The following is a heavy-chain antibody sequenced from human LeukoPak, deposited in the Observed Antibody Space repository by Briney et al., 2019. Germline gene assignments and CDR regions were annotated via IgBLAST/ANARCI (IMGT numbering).Heavy chain of an antibody. CDR2: ISYSGST. D-gene: IGHD5-18*01. CDR1: GGSISSRTYY. J-gene: IGHJ4*02. CDR3: ARDLLDSYGSRGFDY. V-gene: IGHV4-39*07. Sequence: PSETLSLTCGVSGGSISSRTYYWGWFRQPPGKGLEWIGSISYSGSTYYNPSLKSRVTISVDTSTNQFSLKLSSVTAADTAVYYCARDLLDSYGSRGFDYWGQGSLVTVSS.